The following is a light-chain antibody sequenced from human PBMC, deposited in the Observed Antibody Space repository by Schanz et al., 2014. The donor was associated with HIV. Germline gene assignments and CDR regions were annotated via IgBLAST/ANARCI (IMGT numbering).Light chain of an antibody. Sequence: ETVMTQSPGTLSLSPGERATLSCRASQSVKNNYLAWYQQKPGLAPRLLIYGASRRATGIPDRFSGSGSGTDFTLTISRLEPEDFAVYYCQQYGSSRFTFGGGTKVQIK. CDR2: GAS. V-gene: IGKV3-20*01. J-gene: IGKJ4*01. CDR1: QSVKNNY. CDR3: QQYGSSRFT.